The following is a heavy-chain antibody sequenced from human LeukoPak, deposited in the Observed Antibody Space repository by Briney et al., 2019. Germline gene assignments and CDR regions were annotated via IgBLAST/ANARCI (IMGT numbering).Heavy chain of an antibody. V-gene: IGHV4-59*01. Sequence: SETLFLPRTFSGGSIRSYYWSWIRQPPAQGLEAIGYIYYSGSTNYNPSLKTRVTISVDTSKNQFSLKLSSVTAADTAVYYCARVDPDSSSTLEVFDYWGQGALVTVSS. J-gene: IGHJ4*02. CDR3: ARVDPDSSSTLEVFDY. CDR2: IYYSGST. CDR1: GGSIRSYY. D-gene: IGHD6-6*01.